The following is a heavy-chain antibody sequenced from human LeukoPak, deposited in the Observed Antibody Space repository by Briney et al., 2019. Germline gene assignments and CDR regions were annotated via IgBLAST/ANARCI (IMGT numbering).Heavy chain of an antibody. CDR3: AREKPFYDSSGYYYPIAFDY. V-gene: IGHV3-21*04. J-gene: IGHJ4*02. CDR2: ISGDSSYI. D-gene: IGHD3-22*01. Sequence: GGSLRLSCAASGFSFNTYDMNWVRQAPGKGLEWVSSISGDSSYIFYADSVKGRFTIARDNAKNSLYLQMNSLRAEDTALYYCAREKPFYDSSGYYYPIAFDYWGQGTLVTVSS. CDR1: GFSFNTYD.